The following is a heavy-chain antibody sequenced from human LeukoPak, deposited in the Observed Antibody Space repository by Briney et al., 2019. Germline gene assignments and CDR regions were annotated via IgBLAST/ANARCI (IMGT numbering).Heavy chain of an antibody. Sequence: ASVTVSCKASGYTFTAYDLNGVRQAPGQGLEWMGWMNPKSANTGYAQKFQGRVTMTRDTSINTAYMELSSLRSEDTAIYYCARGKLTHGDYVAVDFWGQGTLVTVSS. D-gene: IGHD4-17*01. CDR3: ARGKLTHGDYVAVDF. CDR1: GYTFTAYD. J-gene: IGHJ4*02. V-gene: IGHV1-8*01. CDR2: MNPKSANT.